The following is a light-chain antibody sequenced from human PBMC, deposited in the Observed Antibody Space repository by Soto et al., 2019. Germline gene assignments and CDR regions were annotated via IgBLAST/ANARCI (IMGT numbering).Light chain of an antibody. CDR2: WAS. V-gene: IGKV4-1*01. Sequence: DIVMTQSPDSLALSLGERATINCKSSQTVLLSSNNKNYLAWYQQKPGQPPKLLIYWASTRESGVPDRFSGSGSGTDFTLTISSLQAEDAAVYYCQQYYSTPPTFGQGTTLEIK. J-gene: IGKJ2*01. CDR3: QQYYSTPPT. CDR1: QTVLLSSNNKNY.